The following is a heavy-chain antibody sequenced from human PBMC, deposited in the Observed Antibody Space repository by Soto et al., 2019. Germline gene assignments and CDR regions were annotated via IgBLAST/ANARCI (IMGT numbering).Heavy chain of an antibody. CDR2: IKQDGSEK. CDR1: GFTFSSYW. V-gene: IGHV3-7*05. J-gene: IGHJ4*02. CDR3: ARDLGRYDFWSGYYDY. D-gene: IGHD3-3*01. Sequence: PWGSLRLSCAASGFTFSSYWMSWVRQAPGKGLEWVANIKQDGSEKYYVDSVKGRFTISRDNAKNSLYLQMNSLRAEDTAVYYCARDLGRYDFWSGYYDYWGQGTLVTVSS.